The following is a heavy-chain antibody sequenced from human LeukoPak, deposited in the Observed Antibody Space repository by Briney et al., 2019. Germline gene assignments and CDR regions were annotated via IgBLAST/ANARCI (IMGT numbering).Heavy chain of an antibody. Sequence: PGGSLRLSCAASGFTFSSYSMNWVRQAPGKGLEWVAVISYDGSNKYYADSVKGRFTISRDNSKNTLYLQMNSLRAEDTAVYYCARDQWEAYDYWGQGTLVTVSS. V-gene: IGHV3-30*03. CDR2: ISYDGSNK. CDR3: ARDQWEAYDY. D-gene: IGHD1-26*01. J-gene: IGHJ4*02. CDR1: GFTFSSYS.